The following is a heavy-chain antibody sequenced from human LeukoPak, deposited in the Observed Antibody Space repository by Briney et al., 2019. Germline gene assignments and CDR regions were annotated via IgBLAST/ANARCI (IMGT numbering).Heavy chain of an antibody. V-gene: IGHV3-30-3*01. CDR3: ARGSSSWYFDY. Sequence: GGSLRLSCAASGFIFSSYAMHWVRQAPGKGLEWVAVISYDGSNKYYADSVKGRFTISRDNSKNTLYLQMNSLRAEDTAVYYCARGSSSWYFDYWGQGTLVTVSS. D-gene: IGHD6-13*01. CDR1: GFIFSSYA. CDR2: ISYDGSNK. J-gene: IGHJ4*02.